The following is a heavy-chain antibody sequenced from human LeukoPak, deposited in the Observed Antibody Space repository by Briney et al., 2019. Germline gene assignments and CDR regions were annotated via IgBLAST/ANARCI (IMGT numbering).Heavy chain of an antibody. CDR3: ARPAGRIAGAGAVYYFGY. D-gene: IGHD6-13*01. CDR1: GCSFTSYW. Sequence: GAALQISSKGAGCSFTSYWIGWGRRIPGKGLEWMGIIYTSDSDTRYSPSFQGQVTISADKSISPAYLQWGSLKASDTAMYYCARPAGRIAGAGAVYYFGYWGQGTLVSVSS. J-gene: IGHJ4*02. CDR2: IYTSDSDT. V-gene: IGHV5-51*01.